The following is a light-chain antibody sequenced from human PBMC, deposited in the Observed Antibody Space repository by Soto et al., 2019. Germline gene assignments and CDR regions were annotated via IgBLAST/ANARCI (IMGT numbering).Light chain of an antibody. CDR3: QQYYNIPFT. CDR1: QRVLYSSNNKNY. Sequence: DIVMTQSPDSLAVSLGERATINCKSSQRVLYSSNNKNYLAWYQQKPGQPPKLLIYWASTRESGVPDRFSGSGSGTDFTLTISSLQAEDVAAYYCQQYYNIPFTFGPGTKVDIK. CDR2: WAS. J-gene: IGKJ3*01. V-gene: IGKV4-1*01.